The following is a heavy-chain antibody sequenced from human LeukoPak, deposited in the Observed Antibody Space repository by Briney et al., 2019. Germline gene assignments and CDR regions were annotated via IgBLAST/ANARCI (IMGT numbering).Heavy chain of an antibody. CDR3: GGGLVGAGGPTGGGFDY. CDR2: ISGSGGST. J-gene: IGHJ4*02. Sequence: GGSLRLSCAASGFTFSSYAMSWVRQAPGKGLEWVSAISGSGGSTYYADSVKGRFTISRDNSKNTLYLQMNSLRAEDTAGYYCGGGLVGAGGPTGGGFDYWGQGTLVTVSS. V-gene: IGHV3-23*01. D-gene: IGHD6-13*01. CDR1: GFTFSSYA.